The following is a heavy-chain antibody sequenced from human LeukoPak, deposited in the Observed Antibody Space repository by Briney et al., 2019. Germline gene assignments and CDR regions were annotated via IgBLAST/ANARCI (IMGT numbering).Heavy chain of an antibody. J-gene: IGHJ5*01. CDR3: ARGLGMGHDSSGSDWFDS. CDR2: IYYSGNI. Sequence: SETLSLTCSVSDGSMMSYYWSWIRQPPGRGLEWIGYIYYSGNINYNPSLKSRVTFSMDRSKNQFSLKVTSVTAADTAVYYCARGLGMGHDSSGSDWFDSWGQGTLVTVSS. D-gene: IGHD3-22*01. V-gene: IGHV4-59*01. CDR1: DGSMMSYY.